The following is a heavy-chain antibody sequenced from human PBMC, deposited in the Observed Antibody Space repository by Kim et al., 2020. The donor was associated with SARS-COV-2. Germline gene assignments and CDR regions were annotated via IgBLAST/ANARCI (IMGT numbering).Heavy chain of an antibody. CDR1: GYTFSKYW. V-gene: IGHV5-51*01. CDR2: IYPDDSDT. J-gene: IGHJ4*03. CDR3: AKTSRTGLATGY. Sequence: GESLKISCQGSGYTFSKYWIAWVRQTPDKGLEWLGIIYPDDSDTKYSPSFQGRVIISADTSSSTAFLQWRSLQASDTAMYYCAKTSRTGLATGY.